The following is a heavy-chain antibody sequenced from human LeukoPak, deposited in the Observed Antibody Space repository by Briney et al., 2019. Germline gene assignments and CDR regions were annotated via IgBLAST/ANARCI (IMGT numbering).Heavy chain of an antibody. CDR1: GFTFSKFG. Sequence: PGGSLRLSCATSGFTFSKFGIYWVRQAPGKGLEWVALIRYDGSNNYYADSAKGRFTISRDNSKNTLYLQMKSLRAEDTAVYYCAKGYHDSSGYLDFPGSYWGQGTLVTVSS. CDR3: AKGYHDSSGYLDFPGSY. V-gene: IGHV3-30*02. CDR2: IRYDGSNN. D-gene: IGHD3-22*01. J-gene: IGHJ4*02.